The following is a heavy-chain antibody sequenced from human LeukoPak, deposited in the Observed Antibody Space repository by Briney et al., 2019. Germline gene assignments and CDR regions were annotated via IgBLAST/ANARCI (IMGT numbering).Heavy chain of an antibody. CDR3: AKDQSRVGGSDPFDS. J-gene: IGHJ5*01. Sequence: GESLKISCGASGFTFGSYAMSWVRQAPGKGLEWVSSISGSGASRYYAESVKGRFTISRDNSKNTVYLQMDSLSVEDTAVYFCAKDQSRVGGSDPFDSWGQGTLVTVSS. V-gene: IGHV3-23*01. D-gene: IGHD1-26*01. CDR2: ISGSGASR. CDR1: GFTFGSYA.